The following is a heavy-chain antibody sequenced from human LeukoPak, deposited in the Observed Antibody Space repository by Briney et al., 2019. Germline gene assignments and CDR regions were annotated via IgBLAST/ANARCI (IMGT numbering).Heavy chain of an antibody. J-gene: IGHJ5*02. Sequence: VASVKVSXKASGGTFSSYAISWVRQAPGQGLEWMGGIIPIFGTANYAQKFQGRVTITADESTSTAYMELSSLRSEDTAVYYCARDRAPVLRFLEWPYNWFDPWGQGTLVTVSS. CDR3: ARDRAPVLRFLEWPYNWFDP. CDR2: IIPIFGTA. V-gene: IGHV1-69*01. CDR1: GGTFSSYA. D-gene: IGHD3-3*01.